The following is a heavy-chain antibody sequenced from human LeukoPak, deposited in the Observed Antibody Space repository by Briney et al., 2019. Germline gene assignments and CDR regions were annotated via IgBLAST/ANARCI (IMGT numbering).Heavy chain of an antibody. CDR2: VLHTGST. D-gene: IGHD6-6*01. CDR1: GYSLTNHY. CDR3: ARHTATTYSSSSDWFDP. J-gene: IGHJ5*02. Sequence: PSETLSLTCAVHGYSLTNHYWIWIRQPPGKGLEWIAEVLHTGSTNYNPSFKSRVTISVDTSKNQFSLNLDSVTAADTAVYYCARHTATTYSSSSDWFDPWGQGTLVTVSS. V-gene: IGHV4-34*12.